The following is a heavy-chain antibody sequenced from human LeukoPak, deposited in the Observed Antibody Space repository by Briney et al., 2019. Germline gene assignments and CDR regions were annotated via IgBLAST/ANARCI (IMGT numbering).Heavy chain of an antibody. J-gene: IGHJ3*02. Sequence: SETLSLTCTVSGGSISSGGYSWSWIRQHPGKGLEWIGYIYYSGSTYYNPSLKSRVTISVDTSKNQFSLKLSSVTAADTAVYYCARESAEISYGGNSMSAFDIWGQGTMVTVSS. CDR1: GGSISSGGYS. CDR2: IYYSGST. V-gene: IGHV4-31*03. CDR3: ARESAEISYGGNSMSAFDI. D-gene: IGHD4-23*01.